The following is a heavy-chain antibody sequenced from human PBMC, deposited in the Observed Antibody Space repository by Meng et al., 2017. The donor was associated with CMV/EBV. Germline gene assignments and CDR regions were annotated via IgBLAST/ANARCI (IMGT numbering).Heavy chain of an antibody. J-gene: IGHJ4*02. Sequence: GRSLKISCAASGFTFDDYGMSWVRQAPGKGLEWVSGINWNGGSTGYADSVKGRFTISRDNAKNSLYLQMNSLRAEDTALYYCARGRTTVTTQTGNDYWGQGTLVPSPQ. D-gene: IGHD4-17*01. CDR2: INWNGGST. CDR1: GFTFDDYG. CDR3: ARGRTTVTTQTGNDY. V-gene: IGHV3-20*04.